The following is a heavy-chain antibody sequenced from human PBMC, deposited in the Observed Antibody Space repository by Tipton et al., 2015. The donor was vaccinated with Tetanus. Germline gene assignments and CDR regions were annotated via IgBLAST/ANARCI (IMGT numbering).Heavy chain of an antibody. CDR3: ARDQARGARGWNYFDY. V-gene: IGHV4-31*03. D-gene: IGHD1-26*01. CDR1: GGSISSGGYY. CDR2: IYYSGST. J-gene: IGHJ4*02. Sequence: TLSLTCTVSGGSISSGGYYWTWIRQHPGKGLEWIGDIYYSGSTYYNPSLKSRVSISVDTSNNQFSVNLNSVTAADTAVYYCARDQARGARGWNYFDYWGQGALVTVSS.